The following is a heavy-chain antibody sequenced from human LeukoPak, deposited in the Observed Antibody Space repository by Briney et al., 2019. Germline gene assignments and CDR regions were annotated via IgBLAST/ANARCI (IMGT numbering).Heavy chain of an antibody. Sequence: SVKVSCKASGYTFTNYAISWVRQAPGQGLEWMGGIIPIFGTANYAQKFQGRVTITADESTSTAYMELSSLRSEDTAVYYCAACGGDCYSDLLRPGYWGQGTLVTVSS. CDR3: AACGGDCYSDLLRPGY. CDR1: GYTFTNYA. CDR2: IIPIFGTA. D-gene: IGHD2-21*02. J-gene: IGHJ4*02. V-gene: IGHV1-69*13.